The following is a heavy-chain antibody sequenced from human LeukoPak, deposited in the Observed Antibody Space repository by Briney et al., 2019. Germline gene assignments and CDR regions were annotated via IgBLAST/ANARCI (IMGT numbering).Heavy chain of an antibody. J-gene: IGHJ4*02. CDR2: IIPILGIA. Sequence: SVKVSCKASGGTFSSYAISWVRQAPGQGLEWMGRIIPILGIANYAQKFQGRVTITADKSTSTAYMELSSLRSEDTAVYYCATGYSGSSRGGFLLYYFDYWGQGTLVTVSS. D-gene: IGHD1-26*01. V-gene: IGHV1-69*04. CDR1: GGTFSSYA. CDR3: ATGYSGSSRGGFLLYYFDY.